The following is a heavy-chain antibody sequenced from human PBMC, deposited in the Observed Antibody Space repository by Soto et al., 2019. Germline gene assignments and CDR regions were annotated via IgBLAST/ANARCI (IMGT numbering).Heavy chain of an antibody. CDR2: INPNSGGT. J-gene: IGHJ5*02. CDR3: ARGLPTGGSSLNWFDP. D-gene: IGHD1-26*01. V-gene: IGHV1-2*04. CDR1: GYTFTGYY. Sequence: QVQLVQSGAEVKKPGASVKVSCKASGYTFTGYYMHWVRQAPGQGLEWMGWINPNSGGTNYAQKFQGWVTMTRDTSISTAYMELSRLRSDDTAVYYCARGLPTGGSSLNWFDPWGQGTLVTVSS.